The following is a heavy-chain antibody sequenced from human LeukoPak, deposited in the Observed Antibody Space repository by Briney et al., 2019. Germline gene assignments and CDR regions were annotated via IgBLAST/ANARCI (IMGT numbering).Heavy chain of an antibody. Sequence: GGSLRLSCAASGFTFSDYTMNWVRQAPGKGLEWVSSIGSVTTYIYYADSVKGRFTISRDNAKYSLYLQMNSLRAEDTAVYYCARAIVVAGPYYFDYWGQGTLVTVSS. J-gene: IGHJ4*02. D-gene: IGHD6-19*01. CDR3: ARAIVVAGPYYFDY. V-gene: IGHV3-21*01. CDR1: GFTFSDYT. CDR2: IGSVTTYI.